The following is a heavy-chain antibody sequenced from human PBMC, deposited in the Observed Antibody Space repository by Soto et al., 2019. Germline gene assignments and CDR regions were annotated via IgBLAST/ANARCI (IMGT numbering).Heavy chain of an antibody. D-gene: IGHD6-19*01. CDR2: MNPNSGKI. CDR3: ARDLDSSGWHLSSY. CDR1: GYTFTNYD. Sequence: GASVKVSFKASGYTFTNYDINWVRQATGQGPEYMGWMNPNSGKIGYVQKFQGRVTMTSNTSISTAYMELRSLRSDDTAVYYCARDLDSSGWHLSSYWGQGIPVTVSS. V-gene: IGHV1-8*01. J-gene: IGHJ4*02.